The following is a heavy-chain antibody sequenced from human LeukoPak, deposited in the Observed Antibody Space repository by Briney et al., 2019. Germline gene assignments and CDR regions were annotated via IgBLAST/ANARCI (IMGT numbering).Heavy chain of an antibody. CDR1: GFTVSSNY. Sequence: GGSLRLSCAASGFTVSSNYMIWVRQAPGKGLEWVSVIDSGGSTYYADSVKGRFTISRDNSKNALYLQLNSLRAEDTAVYYCAKGDYDWYFDLWGRGTLVTVSS. CDR3: AKGDYDWYFDL. CDR2: IDSGGST. V-gene: IGHV3-53*01. J-gene: IGHJ2*01. D-gene: IGHD4-17*01.